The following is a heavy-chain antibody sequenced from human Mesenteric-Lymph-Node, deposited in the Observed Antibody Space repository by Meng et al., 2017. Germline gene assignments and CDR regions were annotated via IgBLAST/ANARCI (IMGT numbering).Heavy chain of an antibody. D-gene: IGHD3-22*01. CDR3: ARTLSTKAFYYDSRVGSGYFDY. CDR2: ISSSSSYI. J-gene: IGHJ4*02. Sequence: GESLKISCAASGFTFSSYSMNWVRQAPGKGLEWVSSISSSSSYIYYADSVKGRFTISRDNAKNSLYLQMNSLRAEDTAVYYCARTLSTKAFYYDSRVGSGYFDYWGQGTLVTVSS. CDR1: GFTFSSYS. V-gene: IGHV3-21*01.